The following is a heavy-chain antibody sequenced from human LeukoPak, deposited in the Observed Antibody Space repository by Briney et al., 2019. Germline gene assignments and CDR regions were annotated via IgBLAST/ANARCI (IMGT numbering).Heavy chain of an antibody. CDR1: GGSLSSYY. Sequence: SETLSLTCTVSGGSLSSYYWSWIRQPPGQGLEWIGYIYYSGSTNYNPSLKSRVTMSVDTSKNQISLKLTSVTAADTAVYYRAREGYCSSSSCNNWLDPWGQGTLVTVSS. CDR3: AREGYCSSSSCNNWLDP. V-gene: IGHV4-59*01. D-gene: IGHD2-2*01. CDR2: IYYSGST. J-gene: IGHJ5*02.